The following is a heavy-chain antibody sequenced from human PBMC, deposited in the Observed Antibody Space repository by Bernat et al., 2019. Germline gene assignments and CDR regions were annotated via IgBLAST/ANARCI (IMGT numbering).Heavy chain of an antibody. CDR2: INTASGNT. J-gene: IGHJ5*02. CDR3: ATDSGGGWFRYH. V-gene: IGHV1-3*04. Sequence: VHLVQSGAEVKKPGASVKVSCKASGYTLTRSAIHWVRQAPGQGLDWRGWINTASGNTEYSQNFRGRVTITRDTSANTAYMELNSLTSEDTSVDYCATDSGGGWFRYHWCQGTLVTVSS. CDR1: GYTLTRSA. D-gene: IGHD5-12*01.